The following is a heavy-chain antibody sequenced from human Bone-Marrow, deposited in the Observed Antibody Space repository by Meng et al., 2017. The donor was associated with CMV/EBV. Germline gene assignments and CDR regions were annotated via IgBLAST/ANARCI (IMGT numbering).Heavy chain of an antibody. Sequence: SETLSLTCTVSGGSISSSSYYWGWIRQPPGKGLEWIGSIYYSGGTYYNPSLKSRVTISVDTSKNQFPLKPSSVTAADTAVYYCARSNFTYYYDSSGYYLFDYWGHGTLVPVSS. CDR1: GGSISSSSYY. CDR3: ARSNFTYYYDSSGYYLFDY. D-gene: IGHD3-22*01. V-gene: IGHV4-39*01. J-gene: IGHJ4*01. CDR2: IYYSGGT.